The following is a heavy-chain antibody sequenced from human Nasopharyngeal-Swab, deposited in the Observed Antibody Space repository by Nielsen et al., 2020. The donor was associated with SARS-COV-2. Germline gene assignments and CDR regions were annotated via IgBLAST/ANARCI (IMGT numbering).Heavy chain of an antibody. Sequence: GASLKISCAASGFTFSSYAMHLVRQPPGKGLEWVAVISYDGSNKYYADSVQGRFTISRDNSKNTLYLQMNRLRAEDTAVYYCARNFYDSSGWNAFDIWGQGTMVTVSS. V-gene: IGHV3-30*04. CDR1: GFTFSSYA. D-gene: IGHD3-22*01. CDR2: ISYDGSNK. J-gene: IGHJ3*02. CDR3: ARNFYDSSGWNAFDI.